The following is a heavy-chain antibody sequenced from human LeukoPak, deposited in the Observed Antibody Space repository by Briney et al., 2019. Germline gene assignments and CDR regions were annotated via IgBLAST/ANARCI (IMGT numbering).Heavy chain of an antibody. V-gene: IGHV3-21*01. CDR2: ISSSSSYI. CDR1: GFTFSSYS. J-gene: IGHJ6*02. CDR3: ASNYDFWSGYRGYYGMDV. Sequence: GGSLRLSCAASGFTFSSYSMNWVRQAPGKGLEWVSSISSSSSYIYYADSVKGRFTISRDNAKNPLYLQMNSLRAEDTAVYYCASNYDFWSGYRGYYGMDVWGQGTTVTVSS. D-gene: IGHD3-3*01.